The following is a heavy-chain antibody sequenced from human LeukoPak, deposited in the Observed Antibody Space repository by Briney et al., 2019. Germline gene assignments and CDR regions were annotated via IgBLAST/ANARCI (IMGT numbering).Heavy chain of an antibody. J-gene: IGHJ4*02. CDR1: EGTFSSYT. D-gene: IGHD4-17*01. CDR2: IIPILGIA. Sequence: ASVKVSCKASEGTFSSYTISWVRQAPGQGLEWMGRIIPILGIANYAQKFQGRVTITADKATSTAYMELSSLRSEDTAVYYCASINTVRRHDYWGQGTLVTVSS. CDR3: ASINTVRRHDY. V-gene: IGHV1-69*02.